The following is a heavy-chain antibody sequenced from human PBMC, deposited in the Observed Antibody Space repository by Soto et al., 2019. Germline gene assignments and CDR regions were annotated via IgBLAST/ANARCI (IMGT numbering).Heavy chain of an antibody. J-gene: IGHJ4*02. CDR3: ARDRNDFWSGYESY. V-gene: IGHV3-7*01. CDR1: GFTFSSYW. Sequence: ESGGGSVQPGGSLRLSCEASGFTFSSYWMSWVRQAPGKGLEWVANIKQDGSEKYYVDSVKDRFTISRDNVKNSLYLQMNSLRAEDTAVYYCARDRNDFWSGYESYWGQGTLVTVSS. D-gene: IGHD3-3*01. CDR2: IKQDGSEK.